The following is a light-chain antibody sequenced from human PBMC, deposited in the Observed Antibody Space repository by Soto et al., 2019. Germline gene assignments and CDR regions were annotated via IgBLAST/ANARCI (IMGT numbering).Light chain of an antibody. J-gene: IGLJ2*01. CDR3: QAWDRNMVV. V-gene: IGLV3-1*01. CDR2: EDT. CDR1: RLGDKY. Sequence: SYELTQPPSVSVSPGQTATITCSGHRLGDKYVCWYRQKPGQSPVVVIHEDTKRPSGIPERFSGSNSGNTATLTISGAQPMDEATYRCQAWDRNMVVFGGGTKVTV.